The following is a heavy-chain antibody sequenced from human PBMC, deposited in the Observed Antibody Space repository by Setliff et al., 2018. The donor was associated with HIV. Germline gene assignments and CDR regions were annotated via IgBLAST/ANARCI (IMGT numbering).Heavy chain of an antibody. Sequence: SSETLSLTCSVSGASIRGHYWGWIRQSPGKGLEWIGNIYYSGNTNYNPSFKSRVTISVDTSKNQFSLGVNSVTAADTAVYYCARSLVPSGYYYGRHAFDIWGQGTKVTVSS. CDR3: ARSLVPSGYYYGRHAFDI. CDR1: GASIRGHY. CDR2: IYYSGNT. J-gene: IGHJ3*02. D-gene: IGHD3-22*01. V-gene: IGHV4-59*08.